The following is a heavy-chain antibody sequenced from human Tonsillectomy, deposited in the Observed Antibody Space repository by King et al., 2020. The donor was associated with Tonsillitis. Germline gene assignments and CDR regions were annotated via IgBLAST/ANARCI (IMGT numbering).Heavy chain of an antibody. J-gene: IGHJ5*02. CDR3: TKTMCAAAACPYFDP. D-gene: IGHD6-6*01. CDR1: GFKFDDYV. Sequence: VQLVESGGGVVQPGGSLRLSCAASGFKFDDYVMNWVRQAPGKGLEWVSLITGIGGDTYYADSLRGRFTSSRDNSKNSMYLQMNSLTTEDTALYYCTKTMCAAAACPYFDPWGQGSLVTVSS. V-gene: IGHV3-43*02. CDR2: ITGIGGDT.